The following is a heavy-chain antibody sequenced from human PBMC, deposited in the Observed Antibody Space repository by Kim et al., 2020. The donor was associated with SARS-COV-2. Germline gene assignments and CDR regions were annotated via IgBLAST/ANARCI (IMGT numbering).Heavy chain of an antibody. Sequence: GSTYYNSSLKSRVTISVDTSKNQFSLKLNSVTAADTAVYFCARRYGTLFDYWGQGSLVTVSS. J-gene: IGHJ4*02. D-gene: IGHD3-16*01. CDR3: ARRYGTLFDY. CDR2: GST. V-gene: IGHV4-39*01.